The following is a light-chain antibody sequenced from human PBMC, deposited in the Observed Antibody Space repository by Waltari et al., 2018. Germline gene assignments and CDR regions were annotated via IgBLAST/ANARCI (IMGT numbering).Light chain of an antibody. Sequence: QSALTQPASVSGSPGQSSTISCSGLGSSPGASESVPWHQHHPDKAPQVIIYDVTHRPSGVSDRFSASKSANTASLTISRLQPEDEADYYCSSQTLDGLVLFGGGTRLTVL. CDR2: DVT. CDR1: GSSPGASES. V-gene: IGLV2-14*03. J-gene: IGLJ2*01. CDR3: SSQTLDGLVL.